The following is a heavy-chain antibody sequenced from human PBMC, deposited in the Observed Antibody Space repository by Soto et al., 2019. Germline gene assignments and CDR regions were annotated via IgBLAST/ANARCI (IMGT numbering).Heavy chain of an antibody. V-gene: IGHV4-4*07. CDR3: ASALLDYGDYYFDY. CDR1: GGSISSYY. Sequence: SETLSLTCTVSGGSISSYYWIWIRQPAGKGLEWIGRMFISGSTNYSPSLKSRVTMSVDTTKNQFSLRLSSVTAADTAVYYCASALLDYGDYYFDYWGQGTLVTVSS. D-gene: IGHD4-17*01. CDR2: MFISGST. J-gene: IGHJ4*02.